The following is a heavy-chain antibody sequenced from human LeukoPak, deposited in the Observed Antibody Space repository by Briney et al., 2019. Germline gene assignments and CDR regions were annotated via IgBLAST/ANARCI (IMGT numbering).Heavy chain of an antibody. D-gene: IGHD3-10*01. V-gene: IGHV3-74*01. Sequence: PGGSLRLSCTASGFNFSNYWMHWVRQAPGKGLLWFSRLNTGGNSTIYADSVKGRFIVSRYNAKSSLYLQMNSLRADDTGVYYCTREGAYDSGTYGAGDYWGQGTLVTVSS. CDR1: GFNFSNYW. CDR3: TREGAYDSGTYGAGDY. CDR2: LNTGGNST. J-gene: IGHJ4*02.